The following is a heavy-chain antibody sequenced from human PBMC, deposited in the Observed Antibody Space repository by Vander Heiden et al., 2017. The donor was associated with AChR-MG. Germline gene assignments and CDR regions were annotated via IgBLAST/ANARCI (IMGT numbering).Heavy chain of an antibody. CDR1: GFTFRNYG. D-gene: IGHD3-16*01. CDR2: IWSDGSDK. Sequence: QVQLVESGGGVVQPGRSLRLSCAASGFTFRNYGMHGVRHAPGKGLEWVAFIWSDGSDKNSADSVKGRFTISRDNSKNKVYLQMNSLRAEDTAVYYCARDSDDSSMALSSDFDFWGQGTLVTVSS. V-gene: IGHV3-33*01. CDR3: ARDSDDSSMALSSDFDF. J-gene: IGHJ4*02.